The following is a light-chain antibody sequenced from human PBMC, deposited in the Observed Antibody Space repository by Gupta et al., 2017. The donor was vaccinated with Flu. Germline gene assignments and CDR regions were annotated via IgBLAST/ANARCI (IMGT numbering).Light chain of an antibody. CDR1: QSVSSSY. J-gene: IGKJ5*01. CDR3: QQYGSSSIT. V-gene: IGKV3-20*01. CDR2: GAS. Sequence: EIVLTQSPGTLSWSPGERATLSGRASQSVSSSYLAWYQQKPGQAPRLLIYGASSRATGIPDRFSGSGSGTDFTLTISRLEPEDFTVYYCQQYGSSSITFGQGTRLEMK.